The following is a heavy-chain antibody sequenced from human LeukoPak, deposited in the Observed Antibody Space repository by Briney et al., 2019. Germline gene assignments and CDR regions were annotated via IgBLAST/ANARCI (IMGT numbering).Heavy chain of an antibody. CDR1: GFTFSSYS. CDR3: ARVGTMVRGVHFDY. CDR2: ISSSSSTI. V-gene: IGHV3-48*01. D-gene: IGHD3-10*01. J-gene: IGHJ4*02. Sequence: GGSLSLSCAASGFTFSSYSMNWVRQAPGKGLEWVSYISSSSSTIYYADSVKGRFTISRDNAKNSLYLQMNSLRAEDTAVYYCARVGTMVRGVHFDYWGQGTLVTVSS.